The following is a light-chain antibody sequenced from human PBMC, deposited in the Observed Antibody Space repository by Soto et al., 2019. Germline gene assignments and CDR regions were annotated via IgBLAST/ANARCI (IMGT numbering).Light chain of an antibody. Sequence: SYELTQPPSVSVAPGQTARITCGGDNIASKSVHWYQRKPGQAPVLVVYDDGARPSGVPERFSGSNSGNTAPLTISRVEDGDEADYYCQVWDTTTDHVVFGGGTKLTVL. V-gene: IGLV3-21*02. CDR1: NIASKS. CDR2: DDG. J-gene: IGLJ2*01. CDR3: QVWDTTTDHVV.